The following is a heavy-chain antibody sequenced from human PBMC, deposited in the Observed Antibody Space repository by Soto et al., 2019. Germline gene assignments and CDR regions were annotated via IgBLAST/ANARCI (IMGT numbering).Heavy chain of an antibody. Sequence: SETLSLTCTVSGGSISSYYWSWIRQPPGKGLEWFGEINHSGSTNYNPSLKSRVTISVDTSKNQFSLKLSSVTAADTAVYYCARGYHMVRGVMHYYYYYGMDVWGQGTTVTVSS. J-gene: IGHJ6*02. CDR2: INHSGST. V-gene: IGHV4-34*01. CDR3: ARGYHMVRGVMHYYYYYGMDV. CDR1: GGSISSYY. D-gene: IGHD3-10*01.